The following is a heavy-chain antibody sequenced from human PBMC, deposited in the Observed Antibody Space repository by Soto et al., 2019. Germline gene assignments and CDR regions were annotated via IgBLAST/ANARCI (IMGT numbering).Heavy chain of an antibody. Sequence: SETLSLTCAVSGGSIRGGGFSWSWIRQPPGKGLEWIGYILHTGGTQYNPSLKSRVSMSVDKSKSQFSLHLTSVTAADTAVYYCARLQFGEGFDYWGQGALVTVSS. J-gene: IGHJ4*02. D-gene: IGHD3-10*01. CDR2: ILHTGGT. V-gene: IGHV4-30-2*01. CDR1: GGSIRGGGFS. CDR3: ARLQFGEGFDY.